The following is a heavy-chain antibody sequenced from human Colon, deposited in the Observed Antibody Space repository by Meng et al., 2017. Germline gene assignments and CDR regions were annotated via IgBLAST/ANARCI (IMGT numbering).Heavy chain of an antibody. Sequence: QGHYRQWAVGLLNSSGPLSLPCAVYGGSFSDYYLTWIRQPPGKGLEWVGEIHPSGSTYYSPSLQSRVTITLDTSKNQFSLTLSSMTAADTAVYYCARGVDWAKSGNFWGQGTLVTVSS. D-gene: IGHD3-9*01. V-gene: IGHV4-34*01. CDR1: GGSFSDYY. CDR3: ARGVDWAKSGNF. J-gene: IGHJ4*02. CDR2: IHPSGST.